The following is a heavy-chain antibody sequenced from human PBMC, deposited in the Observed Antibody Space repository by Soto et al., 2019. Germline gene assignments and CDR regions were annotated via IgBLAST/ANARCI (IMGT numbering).Heavy chain of an antibody. CDR2: IVVGSGNT. D-gene: IGHD2-15*01. CDR1: GFPFTSSA. Sequence: SVQVSCKASGFPFTSSAVQWVRQARGQRLEWIGWIVVGSGNTNYAQKFQERVTITRDMSTSTAYMELSSLRSEDTAVYYCAAETRRYCSGGSCYCYYSYSGLDGCGQGTKVTLSS. V-gene: IGHV1-58*01. J-gene: IGHJ6*02. CDR3: AAETRRYCSGGSCYCYYSYSGLDG.